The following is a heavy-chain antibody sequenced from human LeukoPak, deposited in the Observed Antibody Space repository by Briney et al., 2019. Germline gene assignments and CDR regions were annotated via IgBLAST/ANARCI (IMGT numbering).Heavy chain of an antibody. CDR1: GFTFSSYS. Sequence: GGSLRLSCAASGFTFSSYSMNWVRQAPGKGLEWVSSISSSSSYIYYADSVKGRFTISRDNAKNSLYLQMNSLRAEDTAVYYCARGFPYYDSSGLGEGYWGQGTLVTVSS. V-gene: IGHV3-21*01. D-gene: IGHD3-22*01. J-gene: IGHJ4*02. CDR2: ISSSSSYI. CDR3: ARGFPYYDSSGLGEGY.